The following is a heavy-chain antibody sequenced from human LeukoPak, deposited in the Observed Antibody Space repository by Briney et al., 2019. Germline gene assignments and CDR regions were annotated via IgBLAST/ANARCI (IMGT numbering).Heavy chain of an antibody. V-gene: IGHV4-31*03. CDR3: ARRNSWSGHSFDY. D-gene: IGHD3-3*01. J-gene: IGHJ4*02. CDR1: GGSISSGGYY. Sequence: PSETLSLTCTVSGGSISSGGYYWSWIRQYPGKGLEWIGYIYYSGSTYYNPSLKSRVTISVDTSKKQFSLKLSSATAADTAVYYCARRNSWSGHSFDYWGQGTLVTVAS. CDR2: IYYSGST.